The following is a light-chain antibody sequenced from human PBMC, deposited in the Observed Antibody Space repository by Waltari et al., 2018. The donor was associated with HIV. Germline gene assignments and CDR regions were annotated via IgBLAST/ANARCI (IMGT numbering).Light chain of an antibody. Sequence: QSALTQPASVSGSPGQSIPISCTGASSYIGNYKYVFWYQHHPLIAPKLIIYEDNNRPSGVSNRFSGSKSGKTASLTISGIQAEDESDYYCSSYTDSSVIFGGGTKVTVL. J-gene: IGLJ2*01. CDR2: EDN. CDR3: SSYTDSSVI. V-gene: IGLV2-14*01. CDR1: SSYIGNYKY.